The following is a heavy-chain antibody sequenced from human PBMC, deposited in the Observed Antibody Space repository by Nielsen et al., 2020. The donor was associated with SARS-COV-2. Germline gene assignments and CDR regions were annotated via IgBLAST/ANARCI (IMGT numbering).Heavy chain of an antibody. CDR1: GYTFTSYA. J-gene: IGHJ4*02. D-gene: IGHD3-10*01. CDR2: INAGNGNT. CDR3: ARDKASRRVGSGSYQPLGY. Sequence: ASVKVSCKASGYTFTSYAMHWVRQAPGQRLEWMGWINAGNGNTKYSQKFQGRVTITRDTSASTAYMELSSLRSEDTAVYYCARDKASRRVGSGSYQPLGYWGQGTLVTVSS. V-gene: IGHV1-3*01.